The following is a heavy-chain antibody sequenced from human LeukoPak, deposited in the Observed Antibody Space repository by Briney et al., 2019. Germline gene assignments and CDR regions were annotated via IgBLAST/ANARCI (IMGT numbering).Heavy chain of an antibody. D-gene: IGHD3-10*01. CDR3: ARVGDVSDAFDI. CDR1: AGSISSNY. V-gene: IGHV4-59*01. J-gene: IGHJ3*02. Sequence: SETLSRTCTGSAGSISSNYWGWIRQPPGKGLEWIEYIYYSGSTYYNPSLKSRVTISVDTSKNQYSLKLSSVTAADTAVYYCARVGDVSDAFDIWGQGTMVTVSS. CDR2: IYYSGST.